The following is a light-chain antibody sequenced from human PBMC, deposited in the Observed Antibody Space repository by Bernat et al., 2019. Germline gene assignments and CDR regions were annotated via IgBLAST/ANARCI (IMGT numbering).Light chain of an antibody. J-gene: IGKJ1*01. V-gene: IGKV1-39*01. CDR3: QQSSVTPWT. Sequence: DIQMTQSPSSLSASVGDRVTITCRASQKIKFLNWYQQKPGEAPRLLIYVVSRLISWVPSRFSGSGSETEFTLTISSLQPEDFATYYCQQSSVTPWTFGQGTTVDIK. CDR1: QKIKF. CDR2: VVS.